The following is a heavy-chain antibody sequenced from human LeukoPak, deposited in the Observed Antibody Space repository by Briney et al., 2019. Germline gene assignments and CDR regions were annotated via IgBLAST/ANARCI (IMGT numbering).Heavy chain of an antibody. Sequence: KPSETLSLTCTVSGGSISSSSYRWGWIRQPPGKGLEWIGSFYCSGSTYYNPSLKSRVTISVDTSKNQFSLKLSSVTAADTAVYYCASGFDGSGLRDYWGQGTLVTVSS. D-gene: IGHD3-10*01. CDR2: FYCSGST. CDR3: ASGFDGSGLRDY. V-gene: IGHV4-39*01. J-gene: IGHJ4*02. CDR1: GGSISSSSYR.